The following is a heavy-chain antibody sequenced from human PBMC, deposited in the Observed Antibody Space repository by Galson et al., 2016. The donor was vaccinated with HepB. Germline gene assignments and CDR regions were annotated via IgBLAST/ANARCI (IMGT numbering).Heavy chain of an antibody. J-gene: IGHJ4*02. V-gene: IGHV3-23*01. Sequence: SLRLSCAASKFTFRNYAMSWVRQAPGKGLEWVSSISGPGRNTYYADSVKGRFTISRDNSKNTLFLQMNSLRDEDTAVYFCARAAGDYGNDGFPNFDYWGQGTLVTVSS. CDR1: KFTFRNYA. CDR2: ISGPGRNT. D-gene: IGHD4-17*01. CDR3: ARAAGDYGNDGFPNFDY.